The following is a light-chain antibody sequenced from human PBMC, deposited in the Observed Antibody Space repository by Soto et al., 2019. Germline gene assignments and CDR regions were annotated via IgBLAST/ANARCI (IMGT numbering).Light chain of an antibody. V-gene: IGLV2-8*01. CDR1: SSDVGGYNY. J-gene: IGLJ2*01. Sequence: QSALTQPASVSGSPGQSITISCTGTSSDVGGYNYVSWYQQHPGKAPKVMIYEVTKRPSGVPDRFSGSKSGNTASLTVSGLQTEDEAVYHCSSYAGTYNLVFGGGTKLTVL. CDR2: EVT. CDR3: SSYAGTYNLV.